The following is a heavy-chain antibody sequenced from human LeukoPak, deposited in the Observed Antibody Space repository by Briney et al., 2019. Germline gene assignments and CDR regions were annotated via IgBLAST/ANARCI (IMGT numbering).Heavy chain of an antibody. J-gene: IGHJ6*03. CDR3: AKGGDSYYSYYYMDV. V-gene: IGHV3-23*01. Sequence: GGSLRLSCAASGFTFSNLAMTWVRQAPGKGLEWISAISGSGGSTYYADSVKGRFTISRDNSKNTLCLQMNSLRADDTAIYYCAKGGDSYYSYYYMDVWGKGTTVTVSS. CDR2: ISGSGGST. D-gene: IGHD2-21*02. CDR1: GFTFSNLA.